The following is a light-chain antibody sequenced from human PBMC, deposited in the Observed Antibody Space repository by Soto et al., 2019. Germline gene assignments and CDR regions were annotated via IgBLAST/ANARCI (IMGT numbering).Light chain of an antibody. CDR2: EVS. Sequence: QSALTQPASVSGSPGQSITISCTGTSSDVGAYNSVSWYQQHPGKAPKLMIYEVSKRPSGVSYRFSGSKSGNTASLTISWLQAEDEADYYCLSYTRTSTLTVFGGGTKLTVL. CDR3: LSYTRTSTLTV. CDR1: SSDVGAYNS. J-gene: IGLJ3*02. V-gene: IGLV2-14*01.